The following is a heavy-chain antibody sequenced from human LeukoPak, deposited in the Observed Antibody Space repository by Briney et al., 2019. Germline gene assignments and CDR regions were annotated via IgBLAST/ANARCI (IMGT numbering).Heavy chain of an antibody. J-gene: IGHJ6*02. Sequence: PGGSLRLSCAASGFTFSSYGMHWVRQAPGKGLEWVAVISYDGSKKYYADSVRGRFTISRDNSKNTLYLQMNSLRAEETAVYYCAKARGYDILTGYGMDVWGQGTTVTVSS. CDR1: GFTFSSYG. V-gene: IGHV3-30*18. D-gene: IGHD3-9*01. CDR2: ISYDGSKK. CDR3: AKARGYDILTGYGMDV.